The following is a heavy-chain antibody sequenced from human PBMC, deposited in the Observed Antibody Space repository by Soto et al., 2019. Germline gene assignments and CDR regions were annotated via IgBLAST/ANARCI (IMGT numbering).Heavy chain of an antibody. V-gene: IGHV4-34*01. CDR2: INHSGST. D-gene: IGHD5-18*01. Sequence: SETLSLTCAVYGGSFSGYYWSWIRQPPVKGLEWIGEINHSGSTNYNPSLKSRVTISVDTSKNQFSLKLSSVTAADTAVYYCARGPPSWVQLWLSSDYYYGMDVWGQGTTVTVSS. CDR1: GGSFSGYY. CDR3: ARGPPSWVQLWLSSDYYYGMDV. J-gene: IGHJ6*02.